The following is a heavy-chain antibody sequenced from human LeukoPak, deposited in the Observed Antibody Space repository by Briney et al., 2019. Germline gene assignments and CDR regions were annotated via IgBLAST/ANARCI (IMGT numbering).Heavy chain of an antibody. CDR2: IYPDDSDT. D-gene: IGHD3-22*01. J-gene: IGHJ3*01. CDR3: ARPNITTYYDSRGYDAFDV. CDR1: VYTFNAYW. V-gene: IGHV5-51*01. Sequence: GESLKISCKGSVYTFNAYWIAWGRQMPGKGLEWMGIIYPDDSDTRYSPSFQGQVTISADKSVRTAYLQWSSLKASDTAMYYCARPNITTYYDSRGYDAFDVWGQGTMVTVSS.